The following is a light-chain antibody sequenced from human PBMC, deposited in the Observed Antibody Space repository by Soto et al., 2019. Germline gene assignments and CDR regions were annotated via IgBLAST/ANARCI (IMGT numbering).Light chain of an antibody. CDR3: QQYGTSPQT. CDR2: DTS. J-gene: IGKJ1*01. V-gene: IGKV3-20*01. CDR1: QSVTSNY. Sequence: DIVLTQSPDTLSLSPGERATFSCRASQSVTSNYLAWYQQKPGQAPGLLIYDTSTRASGVPDRFSGSGSGTEFTLTISRLEPEDFAVYYCQQYGTSPQTFGQGTKVDIK.